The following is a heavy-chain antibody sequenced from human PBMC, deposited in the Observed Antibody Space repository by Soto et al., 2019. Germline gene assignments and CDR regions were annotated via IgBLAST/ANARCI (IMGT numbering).Heavy chain of an antibody. Sequence: GSLRLSCAASGFTFSSYAMSWARQAPGKGLEWVSAISGSGGSTYYADSVKGRFTISRDNSKNTLYLQMNSLRAEDTAVYYCAKGATSYCGGDCYRNYYYGMDVWGQGTTVTVSS. J-gene: IGHJ6*02. CDR1: GFTFSSYA. CDR3: AKGATSYCGGDCYRNYYYGMDV. CDR2: ISGSGGST. D-gene: IGHD2-21*02. V-gene: IGHV3-23*01.